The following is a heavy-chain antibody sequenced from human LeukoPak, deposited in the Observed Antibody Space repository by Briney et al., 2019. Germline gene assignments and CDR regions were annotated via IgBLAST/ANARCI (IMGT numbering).Heavy chain of an antibody. V-gene: IGHV3-49*04. CDR2: IRSKAYGGTT. D-gene: IGHD3-10*01. CDR1: GFTFGDYA. Sequence: GGSLRLSCTASGFTFGDYAMSWVRQAPGKGLEWVGFIRSKAYGGTTEYAASVKGRFTISRDDSKSIAYLQMNSLKTEDTAVYYCTRDYIVGGSGTYYYYYYYMDVWGKGTTVTISS. CDR3: TRDYIVGGSGTYYYYYYYMDV. J-gene: IGHJ6*03.